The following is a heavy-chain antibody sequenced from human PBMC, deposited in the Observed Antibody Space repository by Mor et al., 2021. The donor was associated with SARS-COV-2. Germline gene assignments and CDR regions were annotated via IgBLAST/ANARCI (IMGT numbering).Heavy chain of an antibody. Sequence: GIINPSGGSTSYAQKFQGRVTMTRDTSTSTVYMELSSLRSEDTAVYYCARSPMVRGVIITDRLTEFDYWGQGTL. CDR2: INPSGGST. CDR3: ARSPMVRGVIITDRLTEFDY. D-gene: IGHD3-10*01. V-gene: IGHV1-46*01. J-gene: IGHJ4*02.